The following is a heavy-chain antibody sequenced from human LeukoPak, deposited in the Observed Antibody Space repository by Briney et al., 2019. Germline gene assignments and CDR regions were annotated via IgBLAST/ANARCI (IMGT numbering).Heavy chain of an antibody. J-gene: IGHJ4*02. Sequence: GGSLRLSCAASGFTFSSYAMSWVRQAPGKGLEWVSAISDSGVSTYYADSVKGRFTISRDDSKNTLYLQMNSLRAEDTAVYYCARFLYCSSTSCYPYYFDYWGQGTLVTVSS. CDR1: GFTFSSYA. CDR3: ARFLYCSSTSCYPYYFDY. V-gene: IGHV3-23*01. CDR2: ISDSGVST. D-gene: IGHD2-2*01.